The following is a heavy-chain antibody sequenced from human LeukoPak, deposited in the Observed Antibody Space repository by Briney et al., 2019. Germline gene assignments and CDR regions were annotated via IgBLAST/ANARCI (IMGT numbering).Heavy chain of an antibody. Sequence: SETLSLTCTVSGYSISSDNYWGWIRQPPGKGLEWIGSIYHSGSTYYNPSLKSRVSISVDTSKNQFSLKLSSVTAADTAVYYCAKGYCSSASCHDDRGAFDYWGQGTLVTVSS. V-gene: IGHV4-38-2*02. CDR1: GYSISSDNY. CDR2: IYHSGST. J-gene: IGHJ4*02. D-gene: IGHD2-2*01. CDR3: AKGYCSSASCHDDRGAFDY.